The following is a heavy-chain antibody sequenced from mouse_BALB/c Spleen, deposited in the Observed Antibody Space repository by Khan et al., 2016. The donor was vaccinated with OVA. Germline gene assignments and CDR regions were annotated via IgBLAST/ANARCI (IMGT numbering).Heavy chain of an antibody. CDR3: ASYYRYPAWFAF. CDR1: VYTFSNYT. V-gene: IGHV1-4*01. CDR2: INPNTSYT. D-gene: IGHD2-14*01. Sequence: QVQLKQSGTELARPGASVKMSCKASVYTFSNYTMHWVKQRPGQGLEWIGYINPNTSYTYYNQKFNDKATLTTDKSSSTAYMQLSSLTSDDSAVYYFASYYRYPAWFAFWGQGTLVTVSA. J-gene: IGHJ3*01.